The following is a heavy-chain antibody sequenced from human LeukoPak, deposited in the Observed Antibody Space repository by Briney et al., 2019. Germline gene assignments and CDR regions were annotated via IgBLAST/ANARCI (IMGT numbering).Heavy chain of an antibody. Sequence: GGSLRLSCAGSGFPLSSYSMNLVRQAPGKRLEWVSCISSSSSYIYYADSVKGRFTISRDNAKHSLYLQMNSLRADDTAVYYCATSPVYSYGHPYYFDYWGQGTLVTVSS. J-gene: IGHJ4*02. CDR2: ISSSSSYI. CDR3: ATSPVYSYGHPYYFDY. D-gene: IGHD5-18*01. CDR1: GFPLSSYS. V-gene: IGHV3-21*01.